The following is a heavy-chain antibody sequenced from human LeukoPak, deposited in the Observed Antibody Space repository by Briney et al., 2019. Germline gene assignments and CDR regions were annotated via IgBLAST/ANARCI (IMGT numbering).Heavy chain of an antibody. Sequence: GGSLRLSCAASGFTFSSYAMSWVRQAPGKGLEWVSVIYSGGSTYYADSVKGRFTISRDNSKNTLYLQMNSLRAEDTAVYYCARDRYGYSSDWGQGTLVTVSS. V-gene: IGHV3-53*01. CDR1: GFTFSSYA. J-gene: IGHJ4*02. CDR3: ARDRYGYSSD. CDR2: IYSGGST. D-gene: IGHD6-19*01.